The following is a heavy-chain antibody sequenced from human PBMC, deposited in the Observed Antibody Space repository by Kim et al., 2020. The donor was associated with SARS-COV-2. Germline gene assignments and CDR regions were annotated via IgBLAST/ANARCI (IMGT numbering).Heavy chain of an antibody. D-gene: IGHD3-16*01. CDR2: ITVRGST. CDR3: AATFGGGNWFDP. CDR1: GYY. J-gene: IGHJ5*02. Sequence: GYYCRQLRQTPGKGLWWIGYITVRGSTNSNPSLTSRVTVSVDTSKNQFSLKLSSVTAADTAVYYCAATFGGGNWFDPWGQGTLVTVSS. V-gene: IGHV4-59*08.